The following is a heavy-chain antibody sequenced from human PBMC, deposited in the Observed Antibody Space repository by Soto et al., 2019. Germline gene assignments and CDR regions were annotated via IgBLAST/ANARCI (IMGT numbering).Heavy chain of an antibody. D-gene: IGHD2-15*01. CDR1: GLPSRSLT. CDR2: ISSSSSTI. V-gene: IGHV3-48*02. CDR3: ARDPTPPYAFDI. Sequence: EVQLVESGGGLVQPGGSWRLSLQPLGLPSRSLTLNWFRKAPGKGLEWVSYISSSSSTIYYADSVKGRFTISRDNAKNSLYLQMNSLRDEDTAVYYCARDPTPPYAFDIWGQGTMVTVSS. J-gene: IGHJ3*02.